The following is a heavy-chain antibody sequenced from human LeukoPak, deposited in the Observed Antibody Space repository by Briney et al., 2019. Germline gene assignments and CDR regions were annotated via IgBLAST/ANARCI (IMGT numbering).Heavy chain of an antibody. CDR3: ARGTYYYGSGSYLLFDY. Sequence: GGSLRPSCAASAFTFSTFYMNWVRQAPGKGLEWVAHISSSSTIYYADSVKGRFSISRDNAKNSLYLQMNSLRDEDTAVYYCARGTYYYGSGSYLLFDYWGQGTLVTVSS. V-gene: IGHV3-48*02. J-gene: IGHJ4*02. CDR1: AFTFSTFY. D-gene: IGHD3-10*01. CDR2: ISSSSTI.